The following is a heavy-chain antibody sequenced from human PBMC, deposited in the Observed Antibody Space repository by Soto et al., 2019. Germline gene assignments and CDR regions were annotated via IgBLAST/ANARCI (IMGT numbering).Heavy chain of an antibody. CDR3: ARSSHLGDLSLGY. V-gene: IGHV1-3*01. D-gene: IGHD3-16*02. J-gene: IGHJ4*02. Sequence: GASVKVSCKASGYTFTSYAMHWVRQAPGQRLEWMGWINAGNGNTKYSQKFQGRVTITRDTSASTAYMELSSLRSEDTAVYSCARSSHLGDLSLGYWGQGTLVTVSS. CDR2: INAGNGNT. CDR1: GYTFTSYA.